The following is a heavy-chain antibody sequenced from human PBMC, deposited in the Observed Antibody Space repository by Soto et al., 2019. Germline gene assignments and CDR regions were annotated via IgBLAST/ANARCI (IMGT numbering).Heavy chain of an antibody. CDR3: ARAPPGYCSGGSCYSEDV. D-gene: IGHD2-15*01. CDR1: GYTFTSYG. J-gene: IGHJ6*04. CDR2: ISAYNGNT. V-gene: IGHV1-18*01. Sequence: ASVKVSCKASGYTFTSYGISWVRQAPGQGLEWMGWISAYNGNTNYAQKLQGRVTMTTDTSTSTAYMELRSLRSDDTAVYYCARAPPGYCSGGSCYSEDVWGKGTTVTVSS.